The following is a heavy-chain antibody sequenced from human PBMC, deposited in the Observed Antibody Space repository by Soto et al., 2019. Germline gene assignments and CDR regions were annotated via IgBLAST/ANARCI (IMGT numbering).Heavy chain of an antibody. CDR3: ARVRGGSGKSNWFDP. Sequence: SETLSLTCTVPGGSISSYYWSWIRQPPGKGLEWIGYIYYSGSTNYNPSLKSRVTISVDTSKNQFSLKLSSVTAADTAVYYCARVRGGSGKSNWFDPWGQGTLVTVSS. J-gene: IGHJ5*02. CDR1: GGSISSYY. V-gene: IGHV4-59*01. D-gene: IGHD2-15*01. CDR2: IYYSGST.